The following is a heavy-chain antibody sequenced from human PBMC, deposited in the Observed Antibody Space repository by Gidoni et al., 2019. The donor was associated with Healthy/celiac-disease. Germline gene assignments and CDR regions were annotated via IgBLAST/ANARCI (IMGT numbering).Heavy chain of an antibody. CDR1: GGTFSSYA. CDR2: IITIFATS. CDR3: ATAGDIVVVPAANEYYYYMDV. Sequence: VQLVQSVAEVKKPGSSVKVSCKASGGTFSSYAIRWVRQAPGKGLEWMGGIITIFATSNYAQKFQGRVTITADKSTSTAYMELSSLRSEDTAVYYCATAGDIVVVPAANEYYYYMDVWGKGTTVTVSS. D-gene: IGHD2-2*01. J-gene: IGHJ6*03. V-gene: IGHV1-69*06.